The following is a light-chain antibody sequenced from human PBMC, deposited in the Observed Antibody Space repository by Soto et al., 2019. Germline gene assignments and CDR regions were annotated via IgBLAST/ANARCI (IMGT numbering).Light chain of an antibody. CDR2: ENN. CDR3: QSYDSDFVV. Sequence: LTQPHSVSESPGKTLSISCTRSSGSIVNNYVQWYQQRPGSAPTTVIYENNQRLSGVPDRFSGSTDGSSNSASLTISGLQTEDEADYYCQSYDSDFVVFGGGTQLTVL. CDR1: SGSIVNNY. V-gene: IGLV6-57*04. J-gene: IGLJ2*01.